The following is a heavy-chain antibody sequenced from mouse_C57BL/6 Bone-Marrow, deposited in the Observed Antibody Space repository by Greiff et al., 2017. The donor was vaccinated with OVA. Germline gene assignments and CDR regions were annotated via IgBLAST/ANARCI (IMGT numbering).Heavy chain of an antibody. D-gene: IGHD1-1*01. J-gene: IGHJ4*01. CDR2: INPSSGYT. Sequence: VQPQQSGAELAKPGASVKLSCKASGYTFTSYWMHWVKQRPGQGLEWIGYINPSSGYTKYNQKFKDKATLTADKSSSTAYMQLSSLTYEDSAVYYCARRYYGSSYGGAMDYWGQGTSVTVSS. CDR1: GYTFTSYW. CDR3: ARRYYGSSYGGAMDY. V-gene: IGHV1-7*01.